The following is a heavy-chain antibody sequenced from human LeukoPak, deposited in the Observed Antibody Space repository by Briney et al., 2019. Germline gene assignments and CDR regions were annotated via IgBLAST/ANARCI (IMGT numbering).Heavy chain of an antibody. D-gene: IGHD3-9*01. CDR1: GITVSSTY. J-gene: IGHJ4*02. V-gene: IGHV3-66*01. CDR2: FYSGDTT. Sequence: GGPLRLSCAASGITVSSTYMSWVRQAPGKGLEWVSVFYSGDTTYYANSVKGRFTISRDNSKNMLYLQMNSLRAEDTAVYYCARRLLTGYYEFWGQGALVTVSS. CDR3: ARRLLTGYYEF.